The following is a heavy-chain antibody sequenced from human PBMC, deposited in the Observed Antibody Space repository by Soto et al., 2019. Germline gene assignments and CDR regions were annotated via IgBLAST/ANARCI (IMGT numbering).Heavy chain of an antibody. CDR3: SKLGGSGTSDAFDI. Sequence: QVQLVESGGGVVQPGRSLRLSCAASGFTFSSYGMHWVRQAPGKGLEWVAVISYDGSNKHYADSVKGRFTISRDNFKNTLYLQMNSLRAEDTAVYYCSKLGGSGTSDAFDIWGEGTMVTVSS. CDR1: GFTFSSYG. V-gene: IGHV3-30*18. D-gene: IGHD6-19*01. CDR2: ISYDGSNK. J-gene: IGHJ3*02.